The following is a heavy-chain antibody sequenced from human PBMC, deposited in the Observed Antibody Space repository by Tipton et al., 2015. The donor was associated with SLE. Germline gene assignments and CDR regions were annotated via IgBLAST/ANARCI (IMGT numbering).Heavy chain of an antibody. V-gene: IGHV4-34*01. Sequence: AVYGGSFSGYYWSWIRQPPGKGLEWIGEINHSGSTNYNPSLKSRVTISVDTSKNQFSLKLSSVTAADTAVYYCARGDGITMVQGQDYFDYWGQGTLVTVSS. CDR2: INHSGST. D-gene: IGHD3-10*01. J-gene: IGHJ4*02. CDR1: GGSFSGYY. CDR3: ARGDGITMVQGQDYFDY.